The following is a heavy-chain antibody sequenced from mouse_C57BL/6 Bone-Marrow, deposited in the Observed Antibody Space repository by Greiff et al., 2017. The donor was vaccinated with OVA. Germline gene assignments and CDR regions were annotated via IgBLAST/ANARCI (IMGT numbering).Heavy chain of an antibody. CDR3: ARSPHYYGSSRAWFAY. CDR2: INPGSGGT. D-gene: IGHD1-1*01. V-gene: IGHV1-54*01. CDR1: GYAFTNYL. J-gene: IGHJ3*01. Sequence: VQLKESGAELVRPGTSVKVSCKASGYAFTNYLIEWVKQRPGQGLEWIGVINPGSGGTNYNEKFKGKATLTADKSSSTAYMQLSSLTSEDSAVYFCARSPHYYGSSRAWFAYWGQGTLVTVSA.